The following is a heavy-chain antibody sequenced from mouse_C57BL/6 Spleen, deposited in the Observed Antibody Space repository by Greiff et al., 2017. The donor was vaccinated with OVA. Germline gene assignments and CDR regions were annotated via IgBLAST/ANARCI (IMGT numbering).Heavy chain of an antibody. Sequence: VKLMESGAELVKPGASVKMSCKASGYTFTTYPIEWMKQNHGKSLEWIGNFHPYNDDTKYNEKFKGKATLTVEKSSSTVYLELSRLTSDDSAVYYCARGAGLRRDAYFDYWGQGTTLTVSS. V-gene: IGHV1-47*01. D-gene: IGHD2-4*01. CDR1: GYTFTTYP. CDR2: FHPYNDDT. CDR3: ARGAGLRRDAYFDY. J-gene: IGHJ2*01.